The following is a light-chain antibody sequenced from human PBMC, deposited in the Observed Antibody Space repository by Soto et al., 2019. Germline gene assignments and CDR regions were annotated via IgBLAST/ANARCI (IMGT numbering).Light chain of an antibody. Sequence: QSALTQPASVSGSPGQSITISCTGTSSDVGGYNYVSWYQQHPGKDPKLMIYDVSKRPSGVPDRFSGSKSGNTASLTVSGLQAEDDADYYCSSYSGSNNLGVFGAGTKLTVL. CDR3: SSYSGSNNLGV. CDR1: SSDVGGYNY. J-gene: IGLJ1*01. CDR2: DVS. V-gene: IGLV2-8*01.